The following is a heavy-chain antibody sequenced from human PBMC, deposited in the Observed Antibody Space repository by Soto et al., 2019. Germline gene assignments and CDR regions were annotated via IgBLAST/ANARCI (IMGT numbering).Heavy chain of an antibody. CDR3: AKDAGYSELGYYYGMDV. J-gene: IGHJ6*02. Sequence: PGGSLRLSCAASGFTFSSYGMYWVRQAPGKGLEWVAVISYDGSNKYYADSVKGRFTISRDNSKNTLYLQMNSLRAEDTAVYYCAKDAGYSELGYYYGMDVWGQGTTVTVSS. V-gene: IGHV3-30*18. D-gene: IGHD2-15*01. CDR2: ISYDGSNK. CDR1: GFTFSSYG.